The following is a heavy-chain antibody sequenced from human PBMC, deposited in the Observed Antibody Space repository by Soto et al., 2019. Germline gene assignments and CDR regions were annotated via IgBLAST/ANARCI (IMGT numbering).Heavy chain of an antibody. J-gene: IGHJ4*02. D-gene: IGHD6-13*01. V-gene: IGHV4-34*01. Sequence: QVQLQQWGAGLLKPSETLSLTCAVYGGSFSGYYWSWIRQPPGKGLEWIGEINHSGSTNYNPSLKSRVIISVDTSKSPFSLKLSSVTAADTAVYYCAIPYYSSSWYYFDYWGQGTLVTVSS. CDR1: GGSFSGYY. CDR3: AIPYYSSSWYYFDY. CDR2: INHSGST.